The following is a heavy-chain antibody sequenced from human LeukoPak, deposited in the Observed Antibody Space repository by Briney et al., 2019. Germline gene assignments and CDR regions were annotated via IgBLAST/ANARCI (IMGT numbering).Heavy chain of an antibody. Sequence: GGSLRLSCAASGYTFSSYEMNWVRQAPGKGLEWVSYISSSGSTIYYADSVKGRFTISRDNAKNSLYLQMNSLRAEDTAVYYCARAGWFGELLWTNYYMDVWGKGTTVTVSS. CDR1: GYTFSSYE. D-gene: IGHD3-10*01. J-gene: IGHJ6*03. V-gene: IGHV3-48*03. CDR2: ISSSGSTI. CDR3: ARAGWFGELLWTNYYMDV.